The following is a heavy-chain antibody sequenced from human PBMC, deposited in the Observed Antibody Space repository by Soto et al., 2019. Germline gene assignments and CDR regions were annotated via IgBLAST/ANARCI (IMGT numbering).Heavy chain of an antibody. CDR3: ALGGYNYGRPFDF. CDR2: VYHRGTT. D-gene: IGHD5-18*01. J-gene: IGHJ4*02. V-gene: IGHV4-59*01. CDR1: GASTSNYH. Sequence: ETLSLTCSVSGASTSNYHYSWIRQSPGKGLEWIGYVYHRGTTYYTPSLKSRVNMSVDTSTNEFFLNLKSVTAADTAVYYCALGGYNYGRPFDFWGQGTLVTVSS.